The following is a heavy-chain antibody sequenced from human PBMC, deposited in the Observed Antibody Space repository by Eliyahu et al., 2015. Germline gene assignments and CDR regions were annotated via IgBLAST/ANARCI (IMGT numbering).Heavy chain of an antibody. V-gene: IGHV4-34*01. D-gene: IGHD5-18*01. CDR1: GGSLGDYT. J-gene: IGHJ4*02. CDR3: ARDTAMGRAYFDY. Sequence: GAGLLKPSETLSLTCAVFGGSLGDYTWSWFRQPPGKGLEWIGEIYYSGSTNYNPSLKSRVSISADRTKYQISMRLTSVTAADTAVYYRARDTAMGRAYFDYWGQGTPVTVSA. CDR2: IYYSGST.